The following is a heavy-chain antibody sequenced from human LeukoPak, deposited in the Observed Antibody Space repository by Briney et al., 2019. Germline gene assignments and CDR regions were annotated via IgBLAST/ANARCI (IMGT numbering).Heavy chain of an antibody. CDR1: GYSFTHYW. J-gene: IGHJ5*02. CDR2: TYPGESNT. CDR3: ARHVTTSNYASSWFDP. V-gene: IGHV5-51*01. D-gene: IGHD2-2*01. Sequence: GESLKISCGASGYSFTHYWIAWVRQMPGKGLEWMGITYPGESNTRYSPSFQGQVTISVDKSINTVYLQWSSLKASDTAMYYCARHVTTSNYASSWFDPWGQGTLVIVSS.